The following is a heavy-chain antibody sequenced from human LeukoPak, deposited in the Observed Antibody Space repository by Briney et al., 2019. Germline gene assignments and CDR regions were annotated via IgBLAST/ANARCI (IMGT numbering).Heavy chain of an antibody. CDR1: GYTFTSFG. Sequence: GASVTLSCKGSGYTFTSFGFSWVRQAPGQGLEWMGWISAYNGNTNYAQKFQDRVSMTADASTSTAYMELRSLSSDDTAIYYCARGDKYFYYYMDVWGKGTTVTVSS. D-gene: IGHD2-15*01. J-gene: IGHJ6*03. V-gene: IGHV1-18*01. CDR3: ARGDKYFYYYMDV. CDR2: ISAYNGNT.